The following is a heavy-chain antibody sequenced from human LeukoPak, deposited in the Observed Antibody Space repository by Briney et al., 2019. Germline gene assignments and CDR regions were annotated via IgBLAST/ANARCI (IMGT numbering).Heavy chain of an antibody. V-gene: IGHV3-30*03. J-gene: IGHJ4*02. CDR1: EFSFRSYG. D-gene: IGHD2-15*01. CDR3: ATDGYCSGGNCYAGHFHY. Sequence: GRSLRLSCAASEFSFRSYGMNWVRQAPGKGLEWVALISYDGTNDYYVDSVRGRFTVFRDNSKNTLSLQMNSLRGEDTALYYCATDGYCSGGNCYAGHFHYWGQGTLVTVSS. CDR2: ISYDGTND.